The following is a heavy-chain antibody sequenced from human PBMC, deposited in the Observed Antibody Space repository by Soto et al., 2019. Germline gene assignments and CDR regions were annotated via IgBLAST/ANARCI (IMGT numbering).Heavy chain of an antibody. CDR2: INPNSGGT. CDR1: GYTFTGYY. V-gene: IGHV1-2*04. Sequence: ASVKVSCKASGYTFTGYYMHWVRQAPGQGLEWMGWINPNSGGTNYAQKFQGWVTMTRDTSISTAYMELSRLRSDDTAVYYCAREVDDSSGYYYYYYGVDVWGQGTTVTVSS. D-gene: IGHD3-22*01. J-gene: IGHJ6*02. CDR3: AREVDDSSGYYYYYYGVDV.